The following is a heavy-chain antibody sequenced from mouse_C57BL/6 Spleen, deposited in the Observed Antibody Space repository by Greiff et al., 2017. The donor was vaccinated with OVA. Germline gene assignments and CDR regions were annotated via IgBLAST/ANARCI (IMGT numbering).Heavy chain of an antibody. Sequence: VQLKQSGPELVKPGASVKIPCKASGYTFTDYNMDWVKQSHGKSLEWIGDINPNNGGTIYNQKFKGKATLTVDKSSSTAYMELRSLTSEDTAVYYCARFGTTVVEGYFDYWGQGTTLTVSS. D-gene: IGHD1-1*01. V-gene: IGHV1-18*01. CDR2: INPNNGGT. CDR1: GYTFTDYN. J-gene: IGHJ2*01. CDR3: ARFGTTVVEGYFDY.